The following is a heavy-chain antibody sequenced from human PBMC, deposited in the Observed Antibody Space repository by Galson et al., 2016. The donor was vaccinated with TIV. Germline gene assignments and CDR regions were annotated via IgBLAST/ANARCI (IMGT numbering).Heavy chain of an antibody. CDR2: INPNGGDT. CDR3: ARDLMTSVTTPFDF. Sequence: SVKVSCKASGYPFAGQYLHWVRQAPGQGLEWMGWINPNGGDTNYAQKFQNRVTMTRDTSISTAYMELSSLRSDDTAVYYCARDLMTSVTTPFDFWGQGTLVTVSS. J-gene: IGHJ4*02. V-gene: IGHV1-2*02. CDR1: GYPFAGQY. D-gene: IGHD4-17*01.